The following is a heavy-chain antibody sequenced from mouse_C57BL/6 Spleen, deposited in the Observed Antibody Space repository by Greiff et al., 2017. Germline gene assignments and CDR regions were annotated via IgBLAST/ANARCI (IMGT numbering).Heavy chain of an antibody. CDR3: ARGWEYYGSSSFDY. CDR1: GYAFSSYW. V-gene: IGHV1-80*01. Sequence: LQQSGASVKISCKASGYAFSSYWMNWVKQRPGKGLEWIGQIYPGDGDTNYNGKFKGKATLTADKSSSTAYMQLSSLTSEDSAVYFCARGWEYYGSSSFDYWGQGTTLTVSS. CDR2: IYPGDGDT. J-gene: IGHJ2*01. D-gene: IGHD1-1*01.